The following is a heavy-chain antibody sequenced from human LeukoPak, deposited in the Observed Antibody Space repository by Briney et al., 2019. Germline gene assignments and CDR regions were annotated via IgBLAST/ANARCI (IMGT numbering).Heavy chain of an antibody. D-gene: IGHD6-19*01. CDR3: ARLGIAVAATENWFDP. CDR2: ISAYNGNT. CDR1: GYTFTSYG. V-gene: IGHV1-18*01. J-gene: IGHJ5*02. Sequence: ASVKVSCNASGYTFTSYGISWVRQAPGQGLEWMGWISAYNGNTNYAQKLQGRVTMTTDTSTSTAYMELRSLRSDDTAVYYCARLGIAVAATENWFDPWGQGTLVTVSS.